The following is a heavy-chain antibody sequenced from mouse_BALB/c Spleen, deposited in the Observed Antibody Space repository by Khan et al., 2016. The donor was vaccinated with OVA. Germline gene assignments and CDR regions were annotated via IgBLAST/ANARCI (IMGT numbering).Heavy chain of an antibody. J-gene: IGHJ3*01. CDR3: ARNSYRYDFAY. CDR2: IWSDGST. V-gene: IGHV2-2*01. Sequence: QIQLVQSGPGLVQPSQSLSITCTVSGFSLITYGVHWVRQSPGKGLEWLGVIWSDGSTDYNAAFISRLSITKDNSKSQVFFKMNSLQADDTAIYXCARNSYRYDFAYWGRGTLVTVSA. D-gene: IGHD2-12*01. CDR1: GFSLITYG.